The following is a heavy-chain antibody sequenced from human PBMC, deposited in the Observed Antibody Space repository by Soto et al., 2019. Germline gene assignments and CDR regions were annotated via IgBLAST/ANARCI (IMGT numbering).Heavy chain of an antibody. CDR3: ATRWGGGGAFDF. Sequence: PGGSLRLSCAASGLTFSRYEMNWVRQAPGKGLEWIAYIHSSATTMFYADSGKGRFTIARDNAKTSLYLQLNSLSAEDTSFYYCATRWGGGGAFDFWGQGTMVTVSS. CDR1: GLTFSRYE. J-gene: IGHJ3*01. CDR2: IHSSATTM. V-gene: IGHV3-48*03. D-gene: IGHD3-16*01.